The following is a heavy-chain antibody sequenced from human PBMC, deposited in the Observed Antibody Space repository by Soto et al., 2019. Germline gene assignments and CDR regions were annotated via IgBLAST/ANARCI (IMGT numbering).Heavy chain of an antibody. CDR2: ISDDGDKV. Sequence: QVPLVESGGGVVQPGRSMRLSCAASEFTFSDYAMHWVRQAPGKGLEWVEVISDDGDKVFYADSMKDRLTISRDNSTSTLFLQLTSLGPEDTALYYCARAHYHDSSGPNGHAFDIWGQGTLVTVSS. V-gene: IGHV3-30-3*01. CDR3: ARAHYHDSSGPNGHAFDI. CDR1: EFTFSDYA. D-gene: IGHD3-22*01. J-gene: IGHJ3*02.